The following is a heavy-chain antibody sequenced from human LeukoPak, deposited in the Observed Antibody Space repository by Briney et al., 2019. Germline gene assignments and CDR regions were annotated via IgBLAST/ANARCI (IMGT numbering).Heavy chain of an antibody. CDR3: ARERAVIRYCSGGSCRSPIRLYYYYGMDV. CDR1: GGSFSGYY. J-gene: IGHJ6*02. CDR2: INHSGST. D-gene: IGHD2-15*01. Sequence: PSETLSLTCAVYGGSFSGYYWSWIRQPPGKGLEWIGEINHSGSTNYNPSLKSRVTISVDTSKNQFSLKLSSVTAADTAVYYCARERAVIRYCSGGSCRSPIRLYYYYGMDVWGQGTTVTVSS. V-gene: IGHV4-34*01.